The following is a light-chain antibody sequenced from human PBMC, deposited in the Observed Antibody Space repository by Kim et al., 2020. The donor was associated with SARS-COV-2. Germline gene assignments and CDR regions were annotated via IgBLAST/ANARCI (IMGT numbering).Light chain of an antibody. V-gene: IGLV2-11*01. CDR3: CSYAGTYTWV. CDR1: STNIGGYDY. CDR2: DVT. J-gene: IGLJ3*02. Sequence: GQSITISCAGTSTNIGGYDYVSWYQQNPGKVPKLMIYDVTRRPSGVPDRFSGSKSGSTASLTISWLQAEDEADYYCCSYAGTYTWVFGGGTQLTVL.